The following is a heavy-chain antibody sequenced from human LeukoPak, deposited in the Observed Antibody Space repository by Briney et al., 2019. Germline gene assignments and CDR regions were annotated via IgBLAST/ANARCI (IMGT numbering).Heavy chain of an antibody. CDR1: GGSISSYY. Sequence: SETLSLTCTVSGGSISSYYWSWIRQPPGKGLEWIGEINHSGSTNYNPSLKSRVTISVDTSKNQFSLKLSSVTAADTAVYYCARRSPSRDYYYYYYYMDVWGKGTTVTISS. V-gene: IGHV4-34*01. J-gene: IGHJ6*03. CDR2: INHSGST. CDR3: ARRSPSRDYYYYYYYMDV.